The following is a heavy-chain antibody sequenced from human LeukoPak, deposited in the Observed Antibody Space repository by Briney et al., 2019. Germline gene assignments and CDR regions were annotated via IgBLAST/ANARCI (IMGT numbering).Heavy chain of an antibody. CDR1: GGSISSYY. V-gene: IGHV4-59*01. CDR3: ARSTVPIFWSN. CDR2: IYYSGST. D-gene: IGHD3-9*01. Sequence: SETLSLTCTVSGGSISSYYWSWIRQPPGKGLEWIGYIYYSGSTNYNPSLKSRVTISVDTSKNQFSLKLSSVTAADTVVYYCARSTVPIFWSNWGQGTLVTVSS. J-gene: IGHJ4*02.